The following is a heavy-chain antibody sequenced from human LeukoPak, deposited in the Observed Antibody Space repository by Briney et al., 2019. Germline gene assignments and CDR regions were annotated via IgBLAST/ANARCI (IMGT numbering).Heavy chain of an antibody. V-gene: IGHV3-48*03. CDR1: GFTFSSYE. CDR2: ISSSGSTI. CDR3: ARVPSWKGYMDV. D-gene: IGHD1-1*01. Sequence: GSLRLSCAASGFTFSSYEMNWVRQAPGKGLEWVSYISSSGSTIYYADSVKGRFTISRDNAKNSLYLQMSSLRAEDTAVYYCARVPSWKGYMDVWGKGTTVTVSS. J-gene: IGHJ6*03.